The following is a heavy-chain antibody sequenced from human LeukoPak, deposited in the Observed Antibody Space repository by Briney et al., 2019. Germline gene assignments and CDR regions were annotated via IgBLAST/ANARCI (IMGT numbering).Heavy chain of an antibody. CDR3: ARGRSTVVTPNYYYYYCMDV. D-gene: IGHD4-23*01. Sequence: SETLSLTCTVSGGSISSSHWSWIRQPPGKGLEWIGNIHTSGGTNYSPSLKSRVTISLDTSRNQFSLKLSSVTAADTAVYYCARGRSTVVTPNYYYYYCMDVWGKGTTVTVSS. V-gene: IGHV4-4*09. CDR1: GGSISSSH. J-gene: IGHJ6*03. CDR2: IHTSGGT.